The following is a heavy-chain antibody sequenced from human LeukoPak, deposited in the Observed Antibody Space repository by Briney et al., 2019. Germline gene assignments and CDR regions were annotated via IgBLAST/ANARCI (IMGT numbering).Heavy chain of an antibody. CDR3: AAVTNKYYYYGMDV. V-gene: IGHV4-31*03. J-gene: IGHJ6*02. Sequence: SETLSLTCTVSGGSISSGGYYWSWIRQHPGKGLEWTGYIYYSGSTYYNPSLKSRVTISVDTSKNQFSLKLSSVTAADTAVYYCAAVTNKYYYYGMDVWGQGTTVTVSS. CDR2: IYYSGST. D-gene: IGHD4-17*01. CDR1: GGSISSGGYY.